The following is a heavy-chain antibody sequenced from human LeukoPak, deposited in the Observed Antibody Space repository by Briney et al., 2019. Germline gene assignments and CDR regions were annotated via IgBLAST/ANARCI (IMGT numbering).Heavy chain of an antibody. CDR3: AKYGPQDSGSSHFDY. CDR1: GFTFSSYA. V-gene: IGHV3-23*01. Sequence: GGSLRLSYAASGFTFSSYAMSWVRQAPGKGLEWVSAIRDSGSSTHYADSVKGRFTTSRDNSKNTLFLQMNSLRAEDTAIYYCAKYGPQDSGSSHFDYWGQGALVTVSS. J-gene: IGHJ4*02. CDR2: IRDSGSST. D-gene: IGHD1-26*01.